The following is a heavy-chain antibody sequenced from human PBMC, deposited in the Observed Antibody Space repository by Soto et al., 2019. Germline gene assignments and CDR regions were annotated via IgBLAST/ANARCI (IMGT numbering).Heavy chain of an antibody. V-gene: IGHV3-21*01. CDR2: SSSSSSHI. J-gene: IGHJ3*02. Sequence: PGGSLRLSCAASGFTFSSYSMNWVRQPPGKGLEWVSSSSSSSSHIYYEDSVKGRFTISRDNAKNSLYLQMNSLRAEDTAVYYCARGITMIVRDDFDIWGQWTMVTVSS. D-gene: IGHD3-22*01. CDR3: ARGITMIVRDDFDI. CDR1: GFTFSSYS.